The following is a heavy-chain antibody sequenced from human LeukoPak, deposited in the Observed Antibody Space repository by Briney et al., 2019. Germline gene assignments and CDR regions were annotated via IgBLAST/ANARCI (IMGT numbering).Heavy chain of an antibody. Sequence: GGALRLSCAASGFTFSSYGMHCVRQAPDEGLEWVAFIRYDGSNIYYADYVKGRFTISRDNSKNTLYLQMNSLRGEDTAVYYRANGKDYVWGSYRPPFGDWGQGTLVTVSS. CDR2: IRYDGSNI. J-gene: IGHJ4*02. CDR1: GFTFSSYG. D-gene: IGHD3-16*02. V-gene: IGHV3-30*02. CDR3: ANGKDYVWGSYRPPFGD.